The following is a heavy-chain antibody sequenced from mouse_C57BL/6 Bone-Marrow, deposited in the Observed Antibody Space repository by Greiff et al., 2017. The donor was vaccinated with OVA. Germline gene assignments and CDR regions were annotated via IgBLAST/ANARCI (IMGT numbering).Heavy chain of an antibody. CDR2: ISYDGSN. Sequence: DVQLVESGPGLVKPSQSLSLTCSVTGYSITSGYYWNWIRQFPGNKLEWMGYISYDGSNNYNPSLKNRISITRDTSKNQFFLKLNSVTTEDTATYYCARNGAYWGQGTLVTVSA. J-gene: IGHJ3*01. CDR3: ARNGAY. V-gene: IGHV3-6*01. CDR1: GYSITSGYY.